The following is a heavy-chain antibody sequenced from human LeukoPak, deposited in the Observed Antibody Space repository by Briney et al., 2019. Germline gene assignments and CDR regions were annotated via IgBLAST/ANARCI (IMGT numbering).Heavy chain of an antibody. CDR3: AKILGVGYYDFWSGYSGYFDY. V-gene: IGHV3-23*01. D-gene: IGHD3-3*01. CDR2: VSGNGGTT. CDR1: GFTFMNYA. J-gene: IGHJ4*02. Sequence: GGSLRLSCAASGFTFMNYAIAWVRQAPGKGLEWVSTVSGNGGTTYYADSVKGRFTISRDNSKNTLYLQMNSLRAEDTAVYYCAKILGVGYYDFWSGYSGYFDYWGQGTLVTVSS.